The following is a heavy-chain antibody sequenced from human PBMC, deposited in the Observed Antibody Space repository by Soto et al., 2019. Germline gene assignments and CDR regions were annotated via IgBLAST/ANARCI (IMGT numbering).Heavy chain of an antibody. J-gene: IGHJ3*02. D-gene: IGHD2-2*03. CDR1: GGSIISYY. Sequence: SETLSLTCTVSGGSIISYYWSWILQPPGKGLEWIGYIYYSRSTNYNPSLKSRVTISVDTSKNQFSLKLSSVTAADTAVYYCARQVGYCSSTICYLSPPRAFDIWGQGTMVTVXS. CDR3: ARQVGYCSSTICYLSPPRAFDI. V-gene: IGHV4-59*08. CDR2: IYYSRST.